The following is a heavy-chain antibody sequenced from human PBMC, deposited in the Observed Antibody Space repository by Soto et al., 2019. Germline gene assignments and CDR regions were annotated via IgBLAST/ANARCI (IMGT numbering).Heavy chain of an antibody. CDR2: IYHSGST. CDR3: ARDKITGLFDY. D-gene: IGHD2-8*02. V-gene: IGHV4-39*07. J-gene: IGHJ4*02. Sequence: PSETLSLTCTVSGGSISSGPYSWGWIRQPPGKGLEWIGTIYHSGSTNYNPSLKSRVTISVDTSKNQFSLKLTSVTAADTAVYYCARDKITGLFDYWGQGTLVTVS. CDR1: GGSISSGPYS.